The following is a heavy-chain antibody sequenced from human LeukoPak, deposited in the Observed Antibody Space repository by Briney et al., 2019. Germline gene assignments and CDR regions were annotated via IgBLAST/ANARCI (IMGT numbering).Heavy chain of an antibody. CDR3: ARGYYDSSDYYPLFDY. CDR2: ISGSGGST. Sequence: GGSLRLSCAASGFTFSSYAMSWVRQAPGKGLEWVSAISGSGGSTYYADSVKGRFTISRDNAKNTLYLQMNSLRAEDTAVYYCARGYYDSSDYYPLFDYWGQGTLVTVSS. J-gene: IGHJ4*02. D-gene: IGHD3-22*01. V-gene: IGHV3-23*01. CDR1: GFTFSSYA.